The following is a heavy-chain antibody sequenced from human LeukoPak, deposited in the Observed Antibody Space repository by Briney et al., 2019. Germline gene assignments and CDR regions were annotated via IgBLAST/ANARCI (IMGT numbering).Heavy chain of an antibody. J-gene: IGHJ4*02. Sequence: GGSLRLSCAASGFTFSGSAMHWVRQASGKGLEWVGRIRSKANSYATAYAASVKGRFTISRDDSKNTAYLQMNSLETEDTAVYYCTSLFSGSYYEDYWGQGTLVTVSS. CDR2: IRSKANSYAT. D-gene: IGHD1-26*01. CDR3: TSLFSGSYYEDY. V-gene: IGHV3-73*01. CDR1: GFTFSGSA.